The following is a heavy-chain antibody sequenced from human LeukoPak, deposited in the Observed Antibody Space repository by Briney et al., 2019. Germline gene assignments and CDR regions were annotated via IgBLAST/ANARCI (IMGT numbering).Heavy chain of an antibody. V-gene: IGHV3-23*01. J-gene: IGHJ4*02. CDR2: ISGSGGST. CDR3: ARDPGSSSFDY. Sequence: GGSLRLSCAASGFTFSSYAMSWVRQAPGKGLEWVSAISGSGGSTYYADSVKGRFTISRDNSKNSLYLQMNSLRADDTAVYYCARDPGSSSFDYWGQGTLVTVSS. D-gene: IGHD6-13*01. CDR1: GFTFSSYA.